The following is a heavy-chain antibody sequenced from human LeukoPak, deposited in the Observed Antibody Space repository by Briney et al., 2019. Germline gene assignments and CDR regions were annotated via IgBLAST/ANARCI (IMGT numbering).Heavy chain of an antibody. V-gene: IGHV3-11*06. CDR3: ANSGYDSPLSEPFDC. Sequence: PGGSLRLSCAASGFTFSDYYMSWIRQAPGKGLEWVSYISSSSSYTNYADSVKGRFTISRDNAKNSLYLQMNSLRAEDTAVYYCANSGYDSPLSEPFDCWGQGTLVTVSS. CDR2: ISSSSSYT. J-gene: IGHJ4*02. CDR1: GFTFSDYY. D-gene: IGHD5-12*01.